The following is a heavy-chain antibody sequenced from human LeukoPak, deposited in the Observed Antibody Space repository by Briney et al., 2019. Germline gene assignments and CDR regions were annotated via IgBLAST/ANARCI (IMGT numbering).Heavy chain of an antibody. D-gene: IGHD2-2*01. Sequence: GGSLRLSCAGSGFTFSSYWMHWVRQAPGKGLVWVSRINSDGSSTSYADSVKGRFTISRDNAKNTLYLQMNSLRAEDTAVYYCARDPYCSSTSCYLINWFDPWGQGTLVTVSS. V-gene: IGHV3-74*01. CDR2: INSDGSST. J-gene: IGHJ5*02. CDR3: ARDPYCSSTSCYLINWFDP. CDR1: GFTFSSYW.